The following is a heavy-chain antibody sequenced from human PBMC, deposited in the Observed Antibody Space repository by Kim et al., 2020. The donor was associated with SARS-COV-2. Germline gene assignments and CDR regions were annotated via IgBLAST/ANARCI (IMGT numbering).Heavy chain of an antibody. CDR2: ISYDGSNK. J-gene: IGHJ4*02. CDR3: AKDPITLILLRWSQAFDS. Sequence: GGSLRLSCAASGFTFSNYGMHWVRQAPGKGLEWVAAISYDGSNKYYADSVKGRFTISRDNSKNTLYLQMNSLRAEDTAVYYCAKDPITLILLRWSQAFDSWGQGTLVTVSS. V-gene: IGHV3-30*18. CDR1: GFTFSNYG. D-gene: IGHD3-16*01.